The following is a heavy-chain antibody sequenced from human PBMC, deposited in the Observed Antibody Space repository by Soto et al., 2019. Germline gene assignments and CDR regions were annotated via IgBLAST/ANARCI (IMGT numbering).Heavy chain of an antibody. V-gene: IGHV3-64*01. J-gene: IGHJ6*02. Sequence: EVQVVESGGGLVQPGGSLRLSCAASGFTFSSYAMQWVRQAPGKGLEYVSAISSNGGSTYYANSVKGRFTISRDNSKNTLYLQMGSLRAEDMAVYYCVRENGAVGMDVWGQGTTVTVSS. D-gene: IGHD6-19*01. CDR1: GFTFSSYA. CDR2: ISSNGGST. CDR3: VRENGAVGMDV.